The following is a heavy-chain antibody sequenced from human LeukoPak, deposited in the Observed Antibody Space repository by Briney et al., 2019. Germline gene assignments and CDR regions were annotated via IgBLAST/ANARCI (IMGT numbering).Heavy chain of an antibody. V-gene: IGHV1-18*01. Sequence: GASVKVSCKASGYTFINYGFSWVRQAPGQGLEWMGWISVYNGNTNYAQRLQGRVTMTTDTSTSTACMELRSLRSDDTAVYYCASSGPGYFYDSSGHLDYWGHGTLVTVSS. D-gene: IGHD3-22*01. CDR1: GYTFINYG. CDR2: ISVYNGNT. CDR3: ASSGPGYFYDSSGHLDY. J-gene: IGHJ4*01.